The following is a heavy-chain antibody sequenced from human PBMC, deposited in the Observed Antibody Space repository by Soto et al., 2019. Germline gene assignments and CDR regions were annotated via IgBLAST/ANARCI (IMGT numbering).Heavy chain of an antibody. D-gene: IGHD2-15*01. Sequence: ASVKVSCKASGYTFSNYFINWVRQAPGQGLEWVGVINPKGGATTYAQKFQGRVNMTSGTSTNTIYMTLRSLTSEDTAFYYCARDEGFCSGGSCTGWFDPWGQGTLVTVSS. CDR3: ARDEGFCSGGSCTGWFDP. CDR2: INPKGGAT. V-gene: IGHV1-46*01. J-gene: IGHJ5*02. CDR1: GYTFSNYF.